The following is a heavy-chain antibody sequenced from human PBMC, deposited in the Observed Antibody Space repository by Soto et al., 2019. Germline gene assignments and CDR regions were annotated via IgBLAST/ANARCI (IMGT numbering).Heavy chain of an antibody. J-gene: IGHJ6*02. CDR2: MNPNSGNT. V-gene: IGHV1-8*01. Sequence: ASVKVSCKASGYTVTSYDINWVRQATGQGLEWMGWMNPNSGNTGYAQKFQGRVTMTRNTSISTAYMELSSMRSEDTAVYYCARDPEIVVVLAAHDVEYYYYYYGMDVWGQGTTVNVSS. D-gene: IGHD2-2*01. CDR1: GYTVTSYD. CDR3: ARDPEIVVVLAAHDVEYYYYYYGMDV.